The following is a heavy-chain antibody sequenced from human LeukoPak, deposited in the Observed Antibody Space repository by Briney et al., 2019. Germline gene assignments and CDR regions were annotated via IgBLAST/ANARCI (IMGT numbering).Heavy chain of an antibody. J-gene: IGHJ3*02. Sequence: PSETLSLTCTVSGGSISSYYLSWIRQPAGKGLEWIGRIYTSGSTNYNPSLKSRVTMSVDTSKNQFSLKLSSVTAADTAVYYCARAVLLWFGELNDAFDIWGQGTMVTVSS. CDR1: GGSISSYY. CDR3: ARAVLLWFGELNDAFDI. V-gene: IGHV4-4*07. CDR2: IYTSGST. D-gene: IGHD3-10*01.